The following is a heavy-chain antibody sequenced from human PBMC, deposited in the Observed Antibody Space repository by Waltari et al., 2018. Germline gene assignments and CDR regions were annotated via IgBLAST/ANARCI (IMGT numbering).Heavy chain of an antibody. CDR1: GFHFSTYG. Sequence: QVQLVESGGGVVQPGRSLKLSCAASGFHFSTYGMPWVRQAPDTGLEWVADISSDGRSKHYADSVKGRFTISRDNSENTLYLQMNSLRAEDTAVYYCAKDQNFNYYDGSGSAYYFDYWGLGTLVTVSS. CDR3: AKDQNFNYYDGSGSAYYFDY. J-gene: IGHJ4*02. CDR2: ISSDGRSK. D-gene: IGHD3-22*01. V-gene: IGHV3-30*18.